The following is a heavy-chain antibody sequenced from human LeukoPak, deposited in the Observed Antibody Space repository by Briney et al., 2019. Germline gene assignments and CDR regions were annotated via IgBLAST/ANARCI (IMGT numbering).Heavy chain of an antibody. CDR2: IYYSGST. Sequence: SETLSLTCTVSDDSISSYYWSCFLQHPARELVGIGYIYYSGSTNYNPSLKSRVTISVDTSKNQFSLKLSSVTAADTAVYYCARGYCYYYMDVWGKGTTVTVSS. CDR1: DDSISSYY. CDR3: ARGYCYYYMDV. V-gene: IGHV4-59*01. J-gene: IGHJ6*03.